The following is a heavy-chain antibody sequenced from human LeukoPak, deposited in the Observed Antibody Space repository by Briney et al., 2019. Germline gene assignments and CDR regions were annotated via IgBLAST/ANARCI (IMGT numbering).Heavy chain of an antibody. Sequence: GGSLRLSCAASGFTFSDYYMSWIRQAPGKGLEWVSYISSSSSYTNYADSVKGRFTISRDNAKNSLYLQMNSLRAEDTAVYYCAGGIRFLEWGGGEAFDIWGQGTMVTVSS. D-gene: IGHD3-3*01. CDR2: ISSSSSYT. CDR1: GFTFSDYY. CDR3: AGGIRFLEWGGGEAFDI. J-gene: IGHJ3*02. V-gene: IGHV3-11*06.